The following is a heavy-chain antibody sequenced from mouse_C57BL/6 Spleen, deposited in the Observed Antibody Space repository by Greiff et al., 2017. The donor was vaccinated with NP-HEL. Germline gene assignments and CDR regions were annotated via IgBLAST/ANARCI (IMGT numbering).Heavy chain of an antibody. CDR3: ARTGMDY. CDR1: GYTFTSYW. J-gene: IGHJ4*01. V-gene: IGHV1-50*01. Sequence: VQLQQSGAELVKPGASVKLSCKASGYTFTSYWMQWVKQRPGQGLEWIGEIDPSDSYTNYNQKLKGKATLTVDTSSSTAYMQLSSLTSEDSAVYYCARTGMDYWGQGTSVTVSS. CDR2: IDPSDSYT.